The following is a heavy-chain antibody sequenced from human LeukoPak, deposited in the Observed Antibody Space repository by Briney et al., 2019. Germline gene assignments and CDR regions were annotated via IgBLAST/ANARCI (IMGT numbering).Heavy chain of an antibody. CDR3: ASTTYSSGWYEGDNWFDP. J-gene: IGHJ5*02. V-gene: IGHV1-8*01. D-gene: IGHD6-19*01. CDR2: MNPNSGNT. Sequence: ASVKVSCKASGYTFTSYDINWVRQATGQGLEWMGWMNPNSGNTGYAQKFQGRVTMTRNTSISTAYMELSSLRSEDTAVYYCASTTYSSGWYEGDNWFDPWGQGTLVTVSS. CDR1: GYTFTSYD.